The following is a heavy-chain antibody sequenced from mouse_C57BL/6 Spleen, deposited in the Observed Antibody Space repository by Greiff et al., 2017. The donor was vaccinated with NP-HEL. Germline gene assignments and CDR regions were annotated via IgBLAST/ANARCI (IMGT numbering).Heavy chain of an antibody. CDR1: GFSLTSYG. Sequence: QLQQSGPGLVQPSQSLSITCTVSGFSLTSYGVHWVRQSPGKGLEWLGVIWSGGSTDYNAAFISRLSNSKDNTKSQVFFKMNSMQANDTAIYYCASHTSYGYDAPLDYWGQGTTLTVSS. V-gene: IGHV2-2*02. J-gene: IGHJ2*01. CDR2: IWSGGST. CDR3: ASHTSYGYDAPLDY. D-gene: IGHD1-2*01.